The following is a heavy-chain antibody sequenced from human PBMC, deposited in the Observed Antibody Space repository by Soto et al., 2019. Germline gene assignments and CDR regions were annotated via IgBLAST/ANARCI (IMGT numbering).Heavy chain of an antibody. J-gene: IGHJ4*02. CDR2: ISYDGSNA. Sequence: QGQLVESGGDVVQPGRSLRLSCAASGFTFSSFGMHWVRQAPGKGLEWVALISYDGSNAYYGDSVKGRFTISRDNHKNTLCLQMNTLRPEDSAVYYCAKVKMTYAIRGLYFDLWGQGTLVTVSS. D-gene: IGHD2-21*01. V-gene: IGHV3-30*19. CDR3: AKVKMTYAIRGLYFDL. CDR1: GFTFSSFG.